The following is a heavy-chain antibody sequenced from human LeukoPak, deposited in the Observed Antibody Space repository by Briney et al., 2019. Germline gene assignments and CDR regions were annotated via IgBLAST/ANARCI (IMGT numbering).Heavy chain of an antibody. CDR3: VRSFPWQQLDY. CDR1: GSSINYYY. V-gene: IGHV4-4*09. J-gene: IGHJ4*02. CDR2: IYNSVTT. D-gene: IGHD6-13*01. Sequence: SETLSLTCTVSGSSINYYYWSWIRQPPGKGLVWIGYIYNSVTTDYNPSLKSRVAISVDTSKNQFSLKLDSVTAADTAVYYCVRSFPWQQLDYWGQGTLVTVSS.